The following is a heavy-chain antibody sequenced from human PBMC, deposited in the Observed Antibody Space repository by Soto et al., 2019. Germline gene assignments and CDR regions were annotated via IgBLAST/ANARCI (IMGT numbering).Heavy chain of an antibody. CDR1: DFTFTNYA. Sequence: ASVKVSCKASDFTFTNYAITWVRQAPGQGLEWLGWISAHDGNTNFAQRLQGRVTLTTDTSTSTAYMELRNLTSDDTATYYCAKAYCTTGVFSLPTYWGQGTVVTVSS. CDR3: AKAYCTTGVFSLPTY. J-gene: IGHJ4*02. D-gene: IGHD2-8*01. CDR2: ISAHDGNT. V-gene: IGHV1-18*01.